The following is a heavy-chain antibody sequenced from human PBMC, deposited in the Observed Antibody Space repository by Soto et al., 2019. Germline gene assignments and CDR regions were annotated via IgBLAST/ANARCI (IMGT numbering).Heavy chain of an antibody. V-gene: IGHV5-51*01. CDR2: IYPDDSDT. Sequence: GESLKISCQGSGYSFTTYWIVWLRQMPGKGLECMGVIYPDDSDTIYSPSFQGQVTISADKSISTAYLQWSSLKASDTAMYYCATRGGSYSNAFDIWGQGTMVTVSS. CDR1: GYSFTTYW. CDR3: ATRGGSYSNAFDI. D-gene: IGHD1-26*01. J-gene: IGHJ3*02.